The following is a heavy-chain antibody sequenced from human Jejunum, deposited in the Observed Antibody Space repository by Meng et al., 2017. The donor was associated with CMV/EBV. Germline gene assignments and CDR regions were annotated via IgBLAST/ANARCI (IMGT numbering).Heavy chain of an antibody. CDR3: AGSRPGGGACDY. V-gene: IGHV4-4*07. CDR2: IQVIGHT. Sequence: HVQIQETGPGLVKPSETPSLTCIVSGASTNNYHWNLVRQPAGQGLEWIGLIQVIGHTVYNPSLKSRVTVSLDASKSQFSLTLNSVTAADTATYYCAGSRPGGGACDYWGQGILVTVSS. CDR1: GASTNNYH. J-gene: IGHJ4*02. D-gene: IGHD3-16*01.